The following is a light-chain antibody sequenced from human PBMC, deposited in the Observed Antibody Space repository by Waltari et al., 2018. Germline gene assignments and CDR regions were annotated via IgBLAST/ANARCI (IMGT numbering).Light chain of an antibody. J-gene: IGKJ2*01. Sequence: EIVLTQSPGTLSLSPGERATLSCRASQSLSSTYLAWYQQKPGQAPRLLIYDASSRATGIPDRFSGSGSGTDFTLSISRLEPEDSAVYYCQQYGRSPYTFGQGTKLEIK. CDR1: QSLSSTY. CDR3: QQYGRSPYT. V-gene: IGKV3-20*01. CDR2: DAS.